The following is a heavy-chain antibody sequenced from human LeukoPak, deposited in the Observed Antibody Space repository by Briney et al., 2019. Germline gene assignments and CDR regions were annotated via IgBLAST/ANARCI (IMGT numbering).Heavy chain of an antibody. V-gene: IGHV4-59*11. CDR3: ARLLDYDISGAPDTFDV. CDR2: VSYTGRT. D-gene: IGHD3-22*01. J-gene: IGHJ3*01. CDR1: GGSLSGHD. Sequence: SETLSLTCTVSGGSLSGHDWSGIRQPPGKRLEWIGYVSYTGRTKYNPSLQSRVTMSIDTSKSQFSLKLTSVTSADTAVYSCARLLDYDISGAPDTFDVWGQGTTVIVSS.